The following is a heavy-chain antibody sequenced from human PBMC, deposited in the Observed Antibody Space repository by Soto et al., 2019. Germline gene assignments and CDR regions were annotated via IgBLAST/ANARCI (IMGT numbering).Heavy chain of an antibody. CDR3: AREARTTVTTRGKYYFDY. CDR1: GFTFSSYG. CDR2: IWYDGSNK. Sequence: VQLVESGGGVVQPGRSLRLSCAASGFTFSSYGMHWVRQAPGKGLEWVAVIWYDGSNKYYADSVKGRFTISRDNSKNTLYLQMNSLRAEDTAVYYCAREARTTVTTRGKYYFDYWGQGTLVTVSS. V-gene: IGHV3-33*01. J-gene: IGHJ4*02. D-gene: IGHD4-17*01.